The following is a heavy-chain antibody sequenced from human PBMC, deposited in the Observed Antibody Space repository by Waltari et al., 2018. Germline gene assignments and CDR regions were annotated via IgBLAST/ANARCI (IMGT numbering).Heavy chain of an antibody. Sequence: QVQLVESGGGVVQPGRSLRLSCAASGFTFSSYGMHWVRQAPGKGLGWVAVIWYDGSNKYYADSVKGRFTISRDNSKNTLYLQMNSLRAEDTAVYYCARAWTEAIYYFDYWGQGTLVTVSS. CDR2: IWYDGSNK. D-gene: IGHD1-1*01. J-gene: IGHJ4*02. V-gene: IGHV3-33*01. CDR3: ARAWTEAIYYFDY. CDR1: GFTFSSYG.